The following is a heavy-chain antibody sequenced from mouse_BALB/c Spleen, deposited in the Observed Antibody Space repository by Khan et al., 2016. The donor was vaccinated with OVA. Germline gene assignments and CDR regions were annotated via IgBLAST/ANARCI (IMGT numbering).Heavy chain of an antibody. V-gene: IGHV5-17*02. Sequence: EVELVESGGGLVQSGGSRKLSCAASGFTFSSFGMHWVRQAPKKGLEWVAYISSGSSTIYYVDTVKGRFTISRDNPKNTLFLQMTSLRSEDTAMYYCARSGGNFHWYFDVWGAGTSVTVSS. J-gene: IGHJ1*01. D-gene: IGHD2-1*01. CDR2: ISSGSSTI. CDR3: ARSGGNFHWYFDV. CDR1: GFTFSSFG.